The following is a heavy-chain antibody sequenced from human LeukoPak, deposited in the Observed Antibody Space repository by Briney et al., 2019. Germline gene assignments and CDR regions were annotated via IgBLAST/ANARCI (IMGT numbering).Heavy chain of an antibody. CDR3: ARLGLGYNYGYRAFDI. D-gene: IGHD5-18*01. CDR1: GFTFSSYS. Sequence: PGGSLRLSCAASGFTFSSYSMNWVRQAPGKGLEWVSGVSGSGGSTYYADSVKGRFTIFRDNSKNTLYVQMNSLRAEDTAVYYCARLGLGYNYGYRAFDIWGQGTMVTVSS. CDR2: VSGSGGST. V-gene: IGHV3-23*01. J-gene: IGHJ3*02.